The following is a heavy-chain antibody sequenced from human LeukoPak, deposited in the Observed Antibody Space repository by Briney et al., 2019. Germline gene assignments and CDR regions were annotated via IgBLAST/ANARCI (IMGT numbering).Heavy chain of an antibody. Sequence: GGSLRLSCAASGFTFSSYEMNWVRQAPGKGLEWVANIKQDGSEKYYVDSVKGRFTISRDNSKNTLYLQMNSLRAEDTAVYYCARGLPPNYYYYMDVWGKGTTVTISS. CDR3: ARGLPPNYYYYMDV. J-gene: IGHJ6*03. CDR2: IKQDGSEK. CDR1: GFTFSSYE. V-gene: IGHV3-7*01.